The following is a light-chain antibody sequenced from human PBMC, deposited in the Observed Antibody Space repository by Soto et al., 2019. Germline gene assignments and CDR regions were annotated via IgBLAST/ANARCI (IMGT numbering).Light chain of an antibody. V-gene: IGLV1-40*01. CDR2: GNS. Sequence: HCALTQPPSVSGAPGQRVTISCTESSSNIGATYDVQWYQQLPGTAPKLLIYGNSNRPSGVPDRFSGSKSGTSASLAITGLQADDEADYYCQSYDSSLSAHYVFGTGTKVTVL. J-gene: IGLJ1*01. CDR1: SSNIGATYD. CDR3: QSYDSSLSAHYV.